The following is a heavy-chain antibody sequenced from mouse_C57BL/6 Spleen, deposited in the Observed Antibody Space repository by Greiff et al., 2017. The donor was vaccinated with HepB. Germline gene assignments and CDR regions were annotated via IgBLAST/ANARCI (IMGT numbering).Heavy chain of an antibody. V-gene: IGHV1-76*01. J-gene: IGHJ2*01. D-gene: IGHD1-1*01. CDR2: IYPGSGNT. Sequence: QVHVQQSGAELVRPGASVKLSCKASGYTFTDYYINWVKQRPGQGLEWIARIYPGSGNTYYNEKFKGKATLTAEKSSSTAYMQLSSLTSEDSAVYFCARGKIDYGSRDYFDYWGQGTTLTVAS. CDR1: GYTFTDYY. CDR3: ARGKIDYGSRDYFDY.